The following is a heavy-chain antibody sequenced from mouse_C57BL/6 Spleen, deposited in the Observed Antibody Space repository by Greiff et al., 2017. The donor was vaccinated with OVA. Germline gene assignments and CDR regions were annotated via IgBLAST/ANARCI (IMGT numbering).Heavy chain of an antibody. CDR2: IDPEDGET. CDR3: AYYPRGFAY. CDR1: GFNIKDYY. Sequence: EVQLQQSGAELVKPGASVKLSCTASGFNIKDYYMHWVKQRTEQGLEWIGRIDPEDGETKYAPKFPGKATITADTSSNTAYLQLSSLTSEDTAVYYCAYYPRGFAYWGQGTLVTVSA. V-gene: IGHV14-2*01. J-gene: IGHJ3*01. D-gene: IGHD1-1*01.